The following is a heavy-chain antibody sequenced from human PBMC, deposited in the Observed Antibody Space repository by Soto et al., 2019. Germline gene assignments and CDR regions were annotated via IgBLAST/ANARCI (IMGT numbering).Heavy chain of an antibody. D-gene: IGHD3-16*01. V-gene: IGHV1-18*01. CDR2: INGYNGNT. Sequence: QVQLVQSGAEVKKPGASVKVSCKASGYTFTSYGISWVRQAPGQGLEWMGWINGYNGNTNHAQKLQGRVTMSTDTSTSTAYMELRSLRSDDSAVYYCARMGDVPYYYYGMDVWGQGTTVNVSS. J-gene: IGHJ6*02. CDR1: GYTFTSYG. CDR3: ARMGDVPYYYYGMDV.